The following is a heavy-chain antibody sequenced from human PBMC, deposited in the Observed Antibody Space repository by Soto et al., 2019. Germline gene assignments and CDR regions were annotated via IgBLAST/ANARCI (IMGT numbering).Heavy chain of an antibody. V-gene: IGHV4-31*03. Sequence: SETLSLTCTVSGGSISSGGYYWSWIRQHPGKGLEWIGYIYYSGSTYYNPSLKSRVTISVDTSKNQFSLKLSSVTAADTAVYYCARVVVVVVAATPVGWFDPWGQGTLVTVSS. CDR1: GGSISSGGYY. J-gene: IGHJ5*02. CDR3: ARVVVVVVAATPVGWFDP. CDR2: IYYSGST. D-gene: IGHD2-15*01.